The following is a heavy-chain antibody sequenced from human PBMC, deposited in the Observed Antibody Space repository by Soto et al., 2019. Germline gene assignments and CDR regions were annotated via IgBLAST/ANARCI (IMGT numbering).Heavy chain of an antibody. D-gene: IGHD3-10*01. V-gene: IGHV1-2*02. CDR2: INPNSGGT. Sequence: ASVKVSCKASGYTFTGYYMHWVRQAPGQGLEWMGWINPNSGGTNYAQKFQGRVTMTRDTSISTAYMELRRLRSDDTAVYYCARGINYHGWFDPWGQGTLVTVSS. CDR1: GYTFTGYY. J-gene: IGHJ5*02. CDR3: ARGINYHGWFDP.